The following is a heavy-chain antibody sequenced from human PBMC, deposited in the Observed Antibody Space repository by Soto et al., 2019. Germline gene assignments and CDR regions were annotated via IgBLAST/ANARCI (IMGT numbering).Heavy chain of an antibody. J-gene: IGHJ4*02. D-gene: IGHD6-19*01. Sequence: EVQLVESGGGLVQPGRSLRLSCAASGFTFENYAMHWVRQAPGKGLEWVSGISWNSGSIGYADSVKGRFTISRGNAKHSLYLQMNSLRPEDTAFYYCAVSGIPTHHRYSSASDIDYWGQGALVTVSS. CDR2: ISWNSGSI. CDR1: GFTFENYA. CDR3: AVSGIPTHHRYSSASDIDY. V-gene: IGHV3-9*01.